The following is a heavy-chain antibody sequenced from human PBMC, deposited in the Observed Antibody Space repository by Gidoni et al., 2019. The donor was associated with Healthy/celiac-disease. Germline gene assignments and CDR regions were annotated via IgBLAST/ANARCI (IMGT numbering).Heavy chain of an antibody. V-gene: IGHV3-21*01. CDR1: GFTFRSYS. D-gene: IGHD2-2*02. CDR3: ARDLKDIVVVPAAIGVSGAFDI. J-gene: IGHJ3*02. Sequence: EVQLVESGGGLVKPGGSLRLSCAASGFTFRSYSMNWVRQAPGKGLEWVSSISSSSSYIDYADSVKGRFTISRDNAKNSLYLQMNSLRAEDTAVYYCARDLKDIVVVPAAIGVSGAFDIWGQGTMVTVSS. CDR2: ISSSSSYI.